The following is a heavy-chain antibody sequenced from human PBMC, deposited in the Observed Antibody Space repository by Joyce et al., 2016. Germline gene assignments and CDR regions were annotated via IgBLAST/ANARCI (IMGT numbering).Heavy chain of an antibody. CDR2: DNQSGARGT. J-gene: IGHJ3*02. V-gene: IGHV4-34*02. Sequence: QVRLQQWGAGLLKPSETLSLTCAVYGGSLSGFYWSWLRQTPGKGLEWIEHDNQSGARGTNYNPSLESRVTISVDTSKKQFSLKVNSVTAADTAVYYCARGFYSYGFRRAFDIWSQGTMVTVSS. D-gene: IGHD5-18*01. CDR1: GGSLSGFY. CDR3: ARGFYSYGFRRAFDI.